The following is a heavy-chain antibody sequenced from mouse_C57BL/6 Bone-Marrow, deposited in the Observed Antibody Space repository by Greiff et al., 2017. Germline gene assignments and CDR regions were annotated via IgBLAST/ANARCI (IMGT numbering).Heavy chain of an antibody. CDR2: IYPRSGNT. CDR3: ARAGYYYGSFDY. D-gene: IGHD1-1*01. Sequence: QVQLQQSGAELARPGASVKLSCKASGYTFTSYGISWVKQRTGQGLEWIGEIYPRSGNTYYNEKFKGKATLTTDKASSTAYMELRSLTSEDSAVYFWARAGYYYGSFDYWGQGTTLTVSS. V-gene: IGHV1-81*01. J-gene: IGHJ2*01. CDR1: GYTFTSYG.